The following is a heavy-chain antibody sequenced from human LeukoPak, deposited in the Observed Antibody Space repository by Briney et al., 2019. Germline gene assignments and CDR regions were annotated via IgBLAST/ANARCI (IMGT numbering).Heavy chain of an antibody. CDR3: ARGLYDFWSGYYPVDYGMDV. D-gene: IGHD3-3*01. J-gene: IGHJ6*02. CDR1: GFTFSSYA. V-gene: IGHV3-64*01. Sequence: GGSLRLSCGASGFTFSSYAMHWVRQAPGKGLEYVSSISSNGGSTYYANSVKGRFTISRDNSKNTLYLQMGSLRAEDMAVYYCARGLYDFWSGYYPVDYGMDVWGQGTTVTVSS. CDR2: ISSNGGST.